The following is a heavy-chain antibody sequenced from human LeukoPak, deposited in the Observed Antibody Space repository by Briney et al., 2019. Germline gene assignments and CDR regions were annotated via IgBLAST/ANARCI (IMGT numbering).Heavy chain of an antibody. CDR3: ARAVGYEGVYYYYYMDV. V-gene: IGHV1-8*03. CDR2: MNPNSGNT. J-gene: IGHJ6*03. D-gene: IGHD1-1*01. Sequence: ASVKVSCKASGYTFTSYDINWVRQATGQGLEWMGWMNPNSGNTGYAQTFQGRVTITRNTSISTAYMELSSLRSEDTAVYYCARAVGYEGVYYYYYMDVWGKGTTVTVSS. CDR1: GYTFTSYD.